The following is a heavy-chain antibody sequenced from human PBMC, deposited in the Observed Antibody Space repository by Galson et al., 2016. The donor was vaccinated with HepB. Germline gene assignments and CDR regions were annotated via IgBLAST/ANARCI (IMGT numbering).Heavy chain of an antibody. V-gene: IGHV3-7*03. D-gene: IGHD3-16*01. Sequence: SLRLSCAASGFAFSSHWMTWVRQAPGKGLEWVADINQDGTETYYVDSLKGRFTISRDNAKNSLYLQMNSLRAEDTAVYYCARDLGAYRFDFWGQGTLVTVSS. CDR3: ARDLGAYRFDF. CDR2: INQDGTET. J-gene: IGHJ4*02. CDR1: GFAFSSHW.